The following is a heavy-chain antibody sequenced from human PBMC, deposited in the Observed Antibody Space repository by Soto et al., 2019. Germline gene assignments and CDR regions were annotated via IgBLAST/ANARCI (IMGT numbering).Heavy chain of an antibody. D-gene: IGHD5-18*01. CDR2: ISYDGSNK. Sequence: LRLSCAASGFTFSSYAMHWVRQAPGKGLEWMAVISYDGSNKYYADSVKGRFTISRDNSKNTLYLQMNSLRAEDTAVYYCARGALFPIVDTAMGPFDYWGQGTLVTVSS. CDR1: GFTFSSYA. J-gene: IGHJ4*02. V-gene: IGHV3-30-3*01. CDR3: ARGALFPIVDTAMGPFDY.